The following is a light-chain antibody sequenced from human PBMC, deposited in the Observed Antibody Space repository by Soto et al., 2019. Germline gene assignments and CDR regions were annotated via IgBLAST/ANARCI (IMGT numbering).Light chain of an antibody. V-gene: IGKV1-33*01. CDR2: DAS. J-gene: IGKJ5*01. CDR3: QQYHSLPIT. CDR1: QDIDNF. Sequence: DIQLTQSPSSLSASLGDRVTITCQASQDIDNFLNWYQHKPGAAPKLLIYDASTLAPGVPSRFSGTESGADFTLTISSLQPEDIATYYCQQYHSLPITFGPGTRLEI.